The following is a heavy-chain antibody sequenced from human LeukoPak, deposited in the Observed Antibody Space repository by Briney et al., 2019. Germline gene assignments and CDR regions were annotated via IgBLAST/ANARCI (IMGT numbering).Heavy chain of an antibody. CDR1: GFTFDDYA. CDR3: AKDMARRSDGYNWVD. Sequence: GGSLRLSCAASGFTFDDYAMHWVRQAPGKGLEWVSGISWNSGSIGYADSVKGRFTISRDNAKNSLYLQMNSLRAEDTALYYCAKDMARRSDGYNWVDWGQGTLVTVSS. V-gene: IGHV3-9*01. CDR2: ISWNSGSI. J-gene: IGHJ4*02. D-gene: IGHD5-24*01.